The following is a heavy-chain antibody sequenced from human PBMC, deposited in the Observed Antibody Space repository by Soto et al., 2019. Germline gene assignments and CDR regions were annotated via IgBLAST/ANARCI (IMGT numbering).Heavy chain of an antibody. CDR1: GFTFSSYE. Sequence: EVQLVESGGGLVQPGGSLRLSCAASGFTFSSYEMNWVRQAPGKGLEWVSYISSNGRTIDYADSVKGRFTSSRDNAKKSLYLQLNSLRAEDTAVYYCARVGVVGARGLDFWGQGTLVTVSS. J-gene: IGHJ4*02. CDR3: ARVGVVGARGLDF. D-gene: IGHD1-26*01. CDR2: ISSNGRTI. V-gene: IGHV3-48*03.